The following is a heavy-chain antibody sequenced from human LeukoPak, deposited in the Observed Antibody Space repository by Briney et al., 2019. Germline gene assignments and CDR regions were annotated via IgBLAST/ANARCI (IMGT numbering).Heavy chain of an antibody. Sequence: VSVKVSCKASGYTFAHYAMHWVRQAPGQRLEWLGWINAGNGNTKYSQKFQGRVTITADESTSTAYMELSSLRSEDTAVYYCATLGYCTNGVCYISGFDPWGQGTLVTVSS. J-gene: IGHJ5*02. D-gene: IGHD2-8*01. CDR3: ATLGYCTNGVCYISGFDP. V-gene: IGHV1-3*01. CDR1: GYTFAHYA. CDR2: INAGNGNT.